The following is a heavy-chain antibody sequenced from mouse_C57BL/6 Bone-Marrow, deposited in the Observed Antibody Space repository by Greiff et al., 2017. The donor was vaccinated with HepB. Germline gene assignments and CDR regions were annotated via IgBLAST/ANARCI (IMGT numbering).Heavy chain of an antibody. J-gene: IGHJ1*03. CDR2: IDPSDSYT. CDR1: GYTFTSYW. Sequence: QVQLQQPGAELVKPGASVKLSCKASGYTFTSYWMQWVKQRPGQGLEWIGEIDPSDSYTNYNQKFKGKATLTVDTSSSTAYMQLSSLTSEDSAVYYCARLGGYGSSYGWYFDVWGTGTTVTVSS. CDR3: ARLGGYGSSYGWYFDV. V-gene: IGHV1-50*01. D-gene: IGHD1-1*01.